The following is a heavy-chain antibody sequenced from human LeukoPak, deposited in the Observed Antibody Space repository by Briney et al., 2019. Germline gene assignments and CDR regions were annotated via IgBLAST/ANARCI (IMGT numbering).Heavy chain of an antibody. CDR3: ARPLRLGESQVR. CDR2: IGSSSSTI. J-gene: IGHJ4*02. V-gene: IGHV3-48*01. CDR1: GFTFSGYS. D-gene: IGHD3-16*01. Sequence: GGSLRLSCAASGFTFSGYSMNWVRQAPGQGLEWVSYIGSSSSTIYYADSGKGRFTISRDNAKNSLYLQMNSLRAEDTAVYYCARPLRLGESQVRWGQGTLVSVSS.